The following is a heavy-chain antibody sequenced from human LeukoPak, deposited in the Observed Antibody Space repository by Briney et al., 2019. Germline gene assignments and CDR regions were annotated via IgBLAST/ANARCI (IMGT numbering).Heavy chain of an antibody. CDR3: AKVKRIAAAGIPSY. J-gene: IGHJ4*02. CDR2: ISSSGATI. D-gene: IGHD6-13*01. Sequence: GGSLRLSCAASGFTFSDYYMMWIRQAPGKGLEWVSYISSSGATIYYAESVKGRFTISRDNAKNSLYLQMNSLRAEDTAVYYCAKVKRIAAAGIPSYWGQGTLVTVSS. V-gene: IGHV3-11*01. CDR1: GFTFSDYY.